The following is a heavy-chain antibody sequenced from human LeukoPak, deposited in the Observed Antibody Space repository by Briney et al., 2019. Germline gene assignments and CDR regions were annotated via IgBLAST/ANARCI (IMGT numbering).Heavy chain of an antibody. V-gene: IGHV4-34*01. CDR3: ARGQGATVPQVGKNWFDP. Sequence: SETLSLTCAVYIDSFSNYHWNWIRQTPAKGMEWVGEVNESGGTNISPSLRSRVIFSVDTSKNQFSLKLISVTVADTAIYYCARGQGATVPQVGKNWFDPWGQGTRVTVSS. D-gene: IGHD1-26*01. CDR2: VNESGGT. CDR1: IDSFSNYH. J-gene: IGHJ5*02.